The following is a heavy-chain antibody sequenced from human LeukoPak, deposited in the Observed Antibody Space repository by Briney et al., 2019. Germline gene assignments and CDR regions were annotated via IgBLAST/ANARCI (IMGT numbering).Heavy chain of an antibody. CDR2: SNPNRGGT. CDR1: GYTFTGCY. Sequence: GASVKVSCKASGYTFTGCYMHWVRQAPGQGGEGMGWSNPNRGGTNYAQKFQGRVTITAGESTSTAYMELSSMSSEDTAGYYVAXXXXPYYYGSGHWFDPWGQGTLVTVSS. V-gene: IGHV1-2*02. CDR3: AXXXXPYYYGSGHWFDP. D-gene: IGHD3-10*01. J-gene: IGHJ5*02.